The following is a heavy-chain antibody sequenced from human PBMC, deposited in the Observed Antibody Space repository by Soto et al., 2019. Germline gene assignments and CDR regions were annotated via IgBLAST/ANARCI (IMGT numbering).Heavy chain of an antibody. J-gene: IGHJ6*02. V-gene: IGHV1-69*11. D-gene: IGHD2-15*01. CDR3: ARSLGGFHCSGGSCHTRVVHGMDV. CDR1: VGTFSNYA. CDR2: IMPILGTT. Sequence: QVQLVQSGAEVKKPGSSVRVSCRTSVGTFSNYAISWVRQAPGQGLEWMGGIMPILGTTSYAQRFQGRDTISADETTRTAYMDLSSLRSEDTAAYYCARSLGGFHCSGGSCHTRVVHGMDVWGQGTTVTVSS.